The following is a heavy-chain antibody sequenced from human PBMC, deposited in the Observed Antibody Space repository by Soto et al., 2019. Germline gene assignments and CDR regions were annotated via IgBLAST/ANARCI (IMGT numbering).Heavy chain of an antibody. CDR3: AKLPLSYGSKYYGMDV. V-gene: IGHV5-51*01. CDR1: CYSFISYW. CDR2: IYPGYSDT. J-gene: IGHJ6*02. Sequence: GESLQLSCKCPCYSFISYWIGWVRQMPGNGLERMGIIYPGYSDTRYSPSFQGQVTISADKSITTAYLQMNSLRAEDTALYYCAKLPLSYGSKYYGMDVWGQGTTVTVSS. D-gene: IGHD5-18*01.